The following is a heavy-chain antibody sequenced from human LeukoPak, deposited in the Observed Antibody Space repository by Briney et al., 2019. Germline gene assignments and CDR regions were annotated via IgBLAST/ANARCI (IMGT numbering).Heavy chain of an antibody. Sequence: ASVNVSCKASGYTFSGYYMHWVRQAPGQGLEWMGWINPNSGGTNYAQKFQGRVTMTRDTSISTAYMELSRLRSDDTAVYYCVRVGGRGEPHRLDYWGQGTLVTVSS. J-gene: IGHJ4*02. CDR1: GYTFSGYY. V-gene: IGHV1-2*02. D-gene: IGHD3-16*01. CDR2: INPNSGGT. CDR3: VRVGGRGEPHRLDY.